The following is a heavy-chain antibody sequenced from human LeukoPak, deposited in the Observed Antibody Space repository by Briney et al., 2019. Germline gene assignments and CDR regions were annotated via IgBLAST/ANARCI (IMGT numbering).Heavy chain of an antibody. D-gene: IGHD2-15*01. V-gene: IGHV3-23*01. CDR3: AKRVSGGI. J-gene: IGHJ3*02. Sequence: HPGASLRLSCAASGFTFSSYAMSWVRQAPGKGLEWVSGISGSGGSTYYPDSVKGRFTISGDNSKNTLYLQMNSLRAEDTAVYYCAKRVSGGIWGQGTMVTVSS. CDR2: ISGSGGST. CDR1: GFTFSSYA.